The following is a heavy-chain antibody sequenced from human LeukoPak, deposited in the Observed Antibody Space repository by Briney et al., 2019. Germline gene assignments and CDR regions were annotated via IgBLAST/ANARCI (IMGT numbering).Heavy chain of an antibody. CDR3: ARVSTGAVAGTFDY. V-gene: IGHV4-39*07. J-gene: IGHJ4*02. Sequence: SETLSLTCTVSGGSISSSSYYWGWIRQPPGKGLEWIGSIYYSGSTYYNPSLKSRVTISVDTFKNQFSLKLSSVTAADTAVYYCARVSTGAVAGTFDYWGQGTLVTVSS. CDR2: IYYSGST. D-gene: IGHD6-19*01. CDR1: GGSISSSSYY.